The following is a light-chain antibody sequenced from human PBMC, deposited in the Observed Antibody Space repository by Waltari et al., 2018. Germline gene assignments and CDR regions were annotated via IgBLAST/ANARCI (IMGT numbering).Light chain of an antibody. CDR2: EVR. J-gene: IGLJ3*02. CDR3: TSYTTSRTWV. CDR1: SSDVRAYDY. V-gene: IGLV2-14*01. Sequence: QSALTQPASVSGSPGQSITISCTGTSSDVRAYDYVSLYQQKPGKAPQLIIYEVRGRPPGVPNRFSGSKSGYTAFLTISGLQAEDEADYYCTSYTTSRTWVFGGGTKLTVL.